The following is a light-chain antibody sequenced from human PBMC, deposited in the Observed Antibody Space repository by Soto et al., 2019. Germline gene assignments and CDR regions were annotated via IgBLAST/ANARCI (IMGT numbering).Light chain of an antibody. CDR2: DTE. CDR3: FLSYGAARGV. J-gene: IGLJ1*01. V-gene: IGLV7-46*01. CDR1: TGPVSSGHY. Sequence: QAVVTQEPSLTVSPGGTVTLTCGSSTGPVSSGHYPYWFQQKPGQAPRILISDTEHVHSCTPARFSGSLLGGKAALTLSGAQPEDEAEYYCFLSYGAARGVFGPGTKVTVL.